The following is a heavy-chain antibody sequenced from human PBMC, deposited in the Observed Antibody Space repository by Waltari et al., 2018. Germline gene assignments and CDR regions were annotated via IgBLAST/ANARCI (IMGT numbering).Heavy chain of an antibody. Sequence: EVQLVQSGAAVKKPGATVKISCNVSGYTFTAYSMHWVQQPPGTGPVWLVLVDAEEGETIYAEKFQGRVNITADTSTDTAYMELSSLRSEDTAVYYCATGIEPRRYFDLWGRGTLVTVSS. J-gene: IGHJ2*01. CDR1: GYTFTAYS. CDR3: ATGIEPRRYFDL. CDR2: VDAEEGET. V-gene: IGHV1-69-2*01.